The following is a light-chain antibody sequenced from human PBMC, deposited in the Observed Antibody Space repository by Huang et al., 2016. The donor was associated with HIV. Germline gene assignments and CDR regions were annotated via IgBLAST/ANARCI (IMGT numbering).Light chain of an antibody. CDR2: DVS. Sequence: EIVLTQSPVPLSLSPGDRATLSCRASQSIGTYLAWYQQKSGQAPRLLIYDVSNRAAGVPARFRASEYETDFTLTSASLDPDDFAIYHCQQRSKWRLTFGGGTKVEMK. CDR3: QQRSKWRLT. J-gene: IGKJ4*01. V-gene: IGKV3-11*01. CDR1: QSIGTY.